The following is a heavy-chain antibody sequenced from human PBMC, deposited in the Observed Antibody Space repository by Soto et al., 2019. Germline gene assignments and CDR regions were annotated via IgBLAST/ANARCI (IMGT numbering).Heavy chain of an antibody. Sequence: EVQLLESGGGLVQPGGSLRLSCAASGYSFSTYAMSWVRQAPGKGLEWVSGISAGGGSPFIADSVKGRFIISRDNAKDILYLQMNSLTGEDTAIYYCVKHAEYQLVSWFDPWGQGTLVTVSS. V-gene: IGHV3-23*01. J-gene: IGHJ5*02. D-gene: IGHD6-6*01. CDR2: ISAGGGSP. CDR1: GYSFSTYA. CDR3: VKHAEYQLVSWFDP.